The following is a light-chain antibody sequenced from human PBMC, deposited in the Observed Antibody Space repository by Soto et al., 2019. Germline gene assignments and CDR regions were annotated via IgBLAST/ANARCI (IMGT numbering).Light chain of an antibody. CDR3: QQYVTSPAIP. CDR1: ESVGDY. CDR2: GAT. Sequence: EIVLTQSPGALSLSPGERATLSCWASESVGDYLAWYQQKPGQAPRLLIYGATKRTSGTPDRFSGTGSETAFTLAISRLEPGDFAVYYCQQYVTSPAIPFGQGTRLEIK. J-gene: IGKJ5*01. V-gene: IGKV3-20*01.